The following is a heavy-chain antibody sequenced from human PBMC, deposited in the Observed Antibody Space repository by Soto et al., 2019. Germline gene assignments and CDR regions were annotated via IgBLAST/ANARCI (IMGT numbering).Heavy chain of an antibody. CDR1: GYTFTSYY. Sequence: QVQLVQSGAEVKKPGASVKVSCKTSGYTFTSYYVNWVRQAPGHGLEWVGIINPSGGTTNYAQKFQGRDTMHSDTSTSTVYMELSSLRSEDTAVYYCARAYCGGGSCYSGEDFDYWGQGTLVSVSS. CDR2: INPSGGTT. D-gene: IGHD2-15*01. J-gene: IGHJ4*02. V-gene: IGHV1-46*01. CDR3: ARAYCGGGSCYSGEDFDY.